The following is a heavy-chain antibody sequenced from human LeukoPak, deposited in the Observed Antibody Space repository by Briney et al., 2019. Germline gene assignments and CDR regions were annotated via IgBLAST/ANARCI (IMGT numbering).Heavy chain of an antibody. CDR1: GFIFSSRG. CDR2: IGGSGVNT. CDR3: AKGGLVHRFDP. J-gene: IGHJ5*02. V-gene: IGHV3-23*01. Sequence: PGGSLRLSCEASGFIFSSRGMSWVRQAPGKGLEWVSAIGGSGVNTYYADSVKGRFTISRDNSKNTLYLQMNSLRADDTAVYYCAKGGLVHRFDPWGQGTLVTVSS.